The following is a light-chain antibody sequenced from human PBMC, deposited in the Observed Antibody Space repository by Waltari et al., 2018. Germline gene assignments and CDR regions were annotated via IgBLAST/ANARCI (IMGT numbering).Light chain of an antibody. CDR3: SSYTTSSRV. CDR1: SSGVGGYNY. J-gene: IGLJ1*01. CDR2: DDS. Sequence: QSALTQPASVSGSPGQSINISCTGISSGVGGYNYVSWYQQHPGKAPKLMIYDDSKRPSGVSARFAGSRSGNTASLTISGLQAEDEADYYCSSYTTSSRVFGSGTKVAVL. V-gene: IGLV2-14*03.